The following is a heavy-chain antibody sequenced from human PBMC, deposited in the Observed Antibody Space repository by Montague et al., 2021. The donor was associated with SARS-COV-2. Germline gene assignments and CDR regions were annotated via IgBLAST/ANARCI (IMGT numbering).Heavy chain of an antibody. CDR3: ARGCGVAWLALDAYYFDY. V-gene: IGHV4-59*12. D-gene: IGHD3-9*01. J-gene: IGHJ4*02. CDR1: GASMSRDY. CDR2: THYSGST. Sequence: SETLSLTCTVSGASMSRDYWTWIRQPPGKGLEWIGCTHYSGSTDYNPSLKSRVTISVDTSRTQFSLRLTSMSAADTAVYYCARGCGVAWLALDAYYFDYWGQGALVAVSS.